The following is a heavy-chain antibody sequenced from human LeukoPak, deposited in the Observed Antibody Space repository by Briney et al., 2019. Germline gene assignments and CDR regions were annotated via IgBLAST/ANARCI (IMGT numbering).Heavy chain of an antibody. D-gene: IGHD3-3*01. V-gene: IGHV3-7*01. CDR1: GFTFSSYW. CDR3: ARDITIFGVVTTLDY. Sequence: GGSLRLSCAASGFTFSSYWMSWVRQAPGKGLEWVANIKQDGSEKYYVDSVKGRFTISRDNAKNSLYLQMNSLRAEDTAVYYCARDITIFGVVTTLDYWGQGTLVTVSS. CDR2: IKQDGSEK. J-gene: IGHJ4*02.